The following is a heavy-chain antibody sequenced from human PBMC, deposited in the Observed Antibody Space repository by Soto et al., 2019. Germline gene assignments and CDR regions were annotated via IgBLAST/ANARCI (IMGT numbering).Heavy chain of an antibody. D-gene: IGHD3-16*01. J-gene: IGHJ4*02. V-gene: IGHV3-23*01. CDR1: GFTFGSYA. CDR3: AKARGSSTPAPGSY. CDR2: ISGSGGST. Sequence: PGGSLRLSCAASGFTFGSYAMSWVRQAPGRGLEWVSAISGSGGSTYYAESVKGRFTISRDNSKNTLYLQMNSLGAEDTSVYYCAKARGSSTPAPGSYWGQGSLVTVSS.